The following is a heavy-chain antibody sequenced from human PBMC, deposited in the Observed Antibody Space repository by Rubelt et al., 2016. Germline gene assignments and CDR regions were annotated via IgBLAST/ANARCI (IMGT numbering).Heavy chain of an antibody. CDR2: INHSGIT. Sequence: QVQLQESGPGLVKPSETLSLICTVFGGSISSYYWSWMRQPPGRGLEWIGEINHSGITNYSPSFKSRVTMSVDTSKNQFSLKLGSVIAADTAVDYCARESTTTVTNGPFDYWGQGTLVTVSS. CDR1: GGSISSYY. D-gene: IGHD4-17*01. V-gene: IGHV4-59*01. J-gene: IGHJ4*02. CDR3: ARESTTTVTNGPFDY.